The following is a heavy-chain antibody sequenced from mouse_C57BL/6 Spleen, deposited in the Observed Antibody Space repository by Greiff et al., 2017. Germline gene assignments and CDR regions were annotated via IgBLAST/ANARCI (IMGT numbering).Heavy chain of an antibody. D-gene: IGHD1-1*01. CDR3: ARHGNYYGSSYRYFDV. Sequence: EVQVVESGGGLVQPGGSLKLSCAASGFTFSDYGMAWVRQAPRKGPEWVAFISNLAYSIYYADTVTGRFTISRENAKNTLYLEMSSLRSEDTAMYYCARHGNYYGSSYRYFDVWGTGTTVTVSS. J-gene: IGHJ1*03. CDR2: ISNLAYSI. V-gene: IGHV5-15*01. CDR1: GFTFSDYG.